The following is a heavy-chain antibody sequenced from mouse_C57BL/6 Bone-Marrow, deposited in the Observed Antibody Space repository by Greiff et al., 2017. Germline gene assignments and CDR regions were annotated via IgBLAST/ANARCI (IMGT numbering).Heavy chain of an antibody. D-gene: IGHD1-1*01. CDR2: IYPGNSDT. CDR1: GYTFTSYW. V-gene: IGHV1-5*01. Sequence: EVQLQQSGTVLARPGASVKMSCKTSGYTFTSYWMHWVKQRPGQGLEWIGAIYPGNSDTSYNQKVKGKAKLTAVTSASTAYMELSSLTNEDSAVYYCTRYYYGSSSYYFDYWGQGTTLTVSS. CDR3: TRYYYGSSSYYFDY. J-gene: IGHJ2*01.